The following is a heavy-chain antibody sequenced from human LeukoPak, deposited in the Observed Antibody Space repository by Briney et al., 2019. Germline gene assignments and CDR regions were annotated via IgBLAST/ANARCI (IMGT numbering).Heavy chain of an antibody. CDR1: GHSFTSYW. J-gene: IGHJ4*02. D-gene: IGHD2/OR15-2a*01. Sequence: GESLKISCQGSGHSFTSYWIGWVRQMPGKGLEWMGIIYPDDSDTRYSPSFQGQVTISADKSISAAYLQWSSLKASDTAMYYCARSSTSLSYFDYWGQGTLVTVSS. CDR3: ARSSTSLSYFDY. V-gene: IGHV5-51*01. CDR2: IYPDDSDT.